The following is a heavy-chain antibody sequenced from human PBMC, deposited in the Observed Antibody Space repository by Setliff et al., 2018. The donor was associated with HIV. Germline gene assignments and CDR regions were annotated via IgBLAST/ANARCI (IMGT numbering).Heavy chain of an antibody. CDR2: IYHSGNT. CDR3: ARRRGQKATGWNYFDF. D-gene: IGHD6-19*01. Sequence: SETLSLTCSVSGGPITSNTYFWDWIRQAPGKGLEWIGSIYHSGNTYYNPSLKSRVSISVDTSKRQFSLKLTSVTAGDSALYYCARRRGQKATGWNYFDFWGQGALVTVSS. CDR1: GGPITSNTYF. J-gene: IGHJ4*02. V-gene: IGHV4-39*01.